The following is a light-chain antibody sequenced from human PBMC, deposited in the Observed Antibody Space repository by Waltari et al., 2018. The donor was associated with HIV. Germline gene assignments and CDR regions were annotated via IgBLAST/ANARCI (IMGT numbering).Light chain of an antibody. J-gene: IGLJ1*01. V-gene: IGLV2-14*03. CDR2: DVS. Sequence: QSALTQSASASGSPGPSIPISCTRSSSDVGCHTYVSWYQRYPGKAPKLMIYDVSNRPSGVSNRFSGSKSGNTASLTISGLQAEDEADYYCGSYTSSNTYVFGTGTKVTVL. CDR3: GSYTSSNTYV. CDR1: SSDVGCHTY.